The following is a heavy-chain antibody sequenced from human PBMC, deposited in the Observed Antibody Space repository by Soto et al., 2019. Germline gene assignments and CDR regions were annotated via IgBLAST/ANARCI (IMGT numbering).Heavy chain of an antibody. CDR2: IYYSGIT. CDR3: ARHGSN. CDR1: GVSISNSSYY. J-gene: IGHJ4*02. Sequence: QLQLQESGPGLVTPSETLSLTCTVSGVSISNSSYYWGWIRRPPGKGLEWIGTIYYSGITYYNPSLKSRVTISVDTSKNQFSLKLTSVTAADTAVYYCARHGSNWGQGTLVTVSS. V-gene: IGHV4-39*01.